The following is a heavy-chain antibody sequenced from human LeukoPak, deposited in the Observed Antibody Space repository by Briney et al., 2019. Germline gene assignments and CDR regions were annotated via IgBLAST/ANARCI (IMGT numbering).Heavy chain of an antibody. V-gene: IGHV1-18*01. CDR3: ARDVGYDSSGYSLNGQTQLNDY. CDR2: ISAYNGNT. D-gene: IGHD3-22*01. CDR1: GYTFTSYG. Sequence: ASVKVSCKASGYTFTSYGISWVRQAPGQGLEWMGWISAYNGNTNYAQKLQGRVTMTTDTSTSTAYMELRSLRSDDTALYYCARDVGYDSSGYSLNGQTQLNDYWGQGTLVTVSS. J-gene: IGHJ4*02.